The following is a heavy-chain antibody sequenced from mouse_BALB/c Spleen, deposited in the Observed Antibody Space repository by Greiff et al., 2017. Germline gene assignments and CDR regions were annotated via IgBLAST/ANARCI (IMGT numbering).Heavy chain of an antibody. D-gene: IGHD2-1*01. Sequence: EVKLQESGAELVKPGASVKLSCTASGFNIKDTYMHWVKQRPEQGLEWIGRIDPANGNTKYDPKFQGKATITADTSSNTAYLQLSSLTSEDTAVYYCALGNYYFDYWGQGTTLTVSS. V-gene: IGHV14-3*02. CDR3: ALGNYYFDY. J-gene: IGHJ2*01. CDR2: IDPANGNT. CDR1: GFNIKDTY.